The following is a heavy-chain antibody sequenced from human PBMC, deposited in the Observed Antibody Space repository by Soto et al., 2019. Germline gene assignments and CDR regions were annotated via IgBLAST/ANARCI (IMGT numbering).Heavy chain of an antibody. Sequence: QVQLVQSGAEVKKPGASVKVSCKASGYTFTSYGISWVRQAPGQGLEWMGWISAYNGNTNYAQKLQGRVTMTTDTSKSTAYMELRSLRSDDTAVYYCARDIVVVVATTNSEGHYYYGMDVWGQGTTVTVSS. V-gene: IGHV1-18*01. D-gene: IGHD2-15*01. CDR1: GYTFTSYG. CDR2: ISAYNGNT. J-gene: IGHJ6*02. CDR3: ARDIVVVVATTNSEGHYYYGMDV.